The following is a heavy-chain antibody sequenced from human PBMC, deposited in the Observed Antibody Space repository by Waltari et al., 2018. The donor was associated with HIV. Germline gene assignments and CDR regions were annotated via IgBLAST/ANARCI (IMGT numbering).Heavy chain of an antibody. V-gene: IGHV3-7*04. Sequence: VQLVESGGGLVQPGGSLRLSCAASGSVFSRPWMTWVRQVPGKGLGWVACIKGEGRDKYYGESGKGRSRITRDNGKTSVSVQMHSLGDEDTAGYYCARGAPTGSEMYDWGQGTLVTVSS. CDR2: IKGEGRDK. CDR3: ARGAPTGSEMYD. CDR1: GSVFSRPW. J-gene: IGHJ1*01. D-gene: IGHD1-26*01.